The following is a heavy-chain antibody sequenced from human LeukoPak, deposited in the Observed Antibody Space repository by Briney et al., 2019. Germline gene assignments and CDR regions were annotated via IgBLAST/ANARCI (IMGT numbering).Heavy chain of an antibody. D-gene: IGHD4-17*01. J-gene: IGHJ4*01. CDR3: ARSYGDYADLWRCCLAY. CDR1: GGSMRIYY. CDR2: IFYIGST. Sequence: SETLSLTCTVSGGSMRIYYWIWLRQSPGKGLEWIGHIFYIGSTNYNPSLTSRVTISVDRSKNQFSLKLRSVTAADTAVYYCARSYGDYADLWRCCLAYWGRGTLVTVSS. V-gene: IGHV4-59*01.